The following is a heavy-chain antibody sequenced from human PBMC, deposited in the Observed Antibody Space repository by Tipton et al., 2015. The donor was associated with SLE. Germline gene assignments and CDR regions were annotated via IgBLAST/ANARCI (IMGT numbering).Heavy chain of an antibody. Sequence: SLRLSCAASGFTFSSYAMSWVRQAPGKGLEWVSAISGSGGSTYYADSVKGRFTISRDNSKNTLYLQMNSLRAEDTGVYYCAKGPGGGATPFDYWGQGTLVTVSS. J-gene: IGHJ4*02. CDR3: AKGPGGGATPFDY. D-gene: IGHD1-26*01. CDR2: ISGSGGST. CDR1: GFTFSSYA. V-gene: IGHV3-23*01.